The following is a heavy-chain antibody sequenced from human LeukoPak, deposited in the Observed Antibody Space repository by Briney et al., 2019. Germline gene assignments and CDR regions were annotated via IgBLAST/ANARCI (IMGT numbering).Heavy chain of an antibody. J-gene: IGHJ4*02. CDR3: AKDRRAGSYDY. Sequence: PGGSLRLSCAASGFTFSSYAMGWVRRAPGKGLEWVSTISGSGGSIYYADSVKGRFTISRDNSKNTLYLQMNSLRAEDTAVYYCAKDRRAGSYDYWGQGTLVTVSS. V-gene: IGHV3-23*01. CDR1: GFTFSSYA. D-gene: IGHD3-10*01. CDR2: ISGSGGSI.